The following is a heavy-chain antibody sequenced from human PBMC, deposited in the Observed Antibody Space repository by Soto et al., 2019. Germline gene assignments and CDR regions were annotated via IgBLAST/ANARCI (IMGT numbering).Heavy chain of an antibody. Sequence: EVQLVESGGGLVQPGGSLRLSCAASGFTVSSNYMSWVRQAPGKGLEWVSVIYSGGSTYYADSVKGRFTISRDNSXNXXYLQMNSLRAEDTAVYYCARATYYYGSGSSYYFDYWGQGTLVTVSS. D-gene: IGHD3-10*01. CDR1: GFTVSSNY. V-gene: IGHV3-66*01. CDR3: ARATYYYGSGSSYYFDY. J-gene: IGHJ4*02. CDR2: IYSGGST.